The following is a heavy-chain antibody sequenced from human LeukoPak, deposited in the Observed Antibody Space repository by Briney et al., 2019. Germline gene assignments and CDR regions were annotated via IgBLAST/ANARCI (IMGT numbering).Heavy chain of an antibody. V-gene: IGHV3-7*01. Sequence: GGSLRLTCAGSGFTFSDFWMTWVRQTPGKGLEWVANIKEDGTEKNLVDSVKGRFTISRDNTKNLLFLEMNNLRGDDTAIYYCVRESRPGGAMGLYHNLDYWGQGTLVAVSS. D-gene: IGHD1-1*01. CDR2: IKEDGTEK. CDR3: VRESRPGGAMGLYHNLDY. J-gene: IGHJ4*02. CDR1: GFTFSDFW.